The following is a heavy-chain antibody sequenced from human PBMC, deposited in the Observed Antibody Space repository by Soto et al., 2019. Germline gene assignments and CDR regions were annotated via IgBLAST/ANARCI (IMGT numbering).Heavy chain of an antibody. Sequence: SETLSLTCTVSGGSISSYYWSWIRQPPGKGLEWIGYIYYSGSTNYNPSLKSRVTISVDTSKNQFSLKLSSVTAADTAVYYCARDSTGIAAAGTDYYYYYMDVWGKGTTVTVSS. CDR2: IYYSGST. J-gene: IGHJ6*03. CDR1: GGSISSYY. V-gene: IGHV4-59*01. D-gene: IGHD6-13*01. CDR3: ARDSTGIAAAGTDYYYYYMDV.